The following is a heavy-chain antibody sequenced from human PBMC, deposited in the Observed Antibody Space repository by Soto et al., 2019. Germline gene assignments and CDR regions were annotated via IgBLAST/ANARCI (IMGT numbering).Heavy chain of an antibody. V-gene: IGHV3-23*01. CDR3: AKDSNKYSSSLRGRYFDS. CDR1: GFPFSGYV. D-gene: IGHD4-4*01. Sequence: SCAASGFPFSGYVMSWVRQAPGKGLEWVSGISGGGSNTFYADSVKGRFTISRDNSKNTLLLQMNSLGAEDTAVYYCAKDSNKYSSSLRGRYFDSWGQGIGVTVSS. J-gene: IGHJ4*02. CDR2: ISGGGSNT.